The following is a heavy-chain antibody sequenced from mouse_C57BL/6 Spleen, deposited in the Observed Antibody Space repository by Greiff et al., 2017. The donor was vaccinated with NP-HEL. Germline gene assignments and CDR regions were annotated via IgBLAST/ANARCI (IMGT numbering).Heavy chain of an antibody. CDR2: IYPGDGDT. Sequence: QVQLQQSGPELVKPGASVKLSCKASGYAFTSSWMNWVKQRPGKGLEWIGRIYPGDGDTNYNGKFKGKATLTADKSSSTAYMQLSSLTSEDSAVFVCARRGLPRNYYYAMDYWGQGTSVTVSS. D-gene: IGHD2-1*01. CDR1: GYAFTSSW. CDR3: ARRGLPRNYYYAMDY. J-gene: IGHJ4*01. V-gene: IGHV1-82*01.